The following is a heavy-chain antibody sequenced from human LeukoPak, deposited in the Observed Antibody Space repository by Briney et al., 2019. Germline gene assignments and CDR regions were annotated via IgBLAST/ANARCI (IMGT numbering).Heavy chain of an antibody. V-gene: IGHV4-59*01. CDR2: IYYSGST. CDR1: GGSISSYY. CDR3: ARELTGYYDSSGYSGAAFDI. D-gene: IGHD3-22*01. Sequence: PSETLSLTCTVSGGSISSYYWSWIRQPPGKGLEWIGYIYYSGSTNYNPSLKSRVTISVDTSKNKFSLKLSSVTAADTAVYYCARELTGYYDSSGYSGAAFDIWGQGTMVTVSS. J-gene: IGHJ3*02.